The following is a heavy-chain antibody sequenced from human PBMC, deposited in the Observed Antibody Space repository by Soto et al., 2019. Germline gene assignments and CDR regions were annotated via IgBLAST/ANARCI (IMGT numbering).Heavy chain of an antibody. CDR1: GFTFSSYS. V-gene: IGHV3-21*01. D-gene: IGHD5-18*01. J-gene: IGHJ5*02. Sequence: GGSLRLSCEASGFTFSSYSMNWFRQAPGKGLEWVSSISSSSSYIYYADSVKGRFTISRDNAKNSLYLQMNSLRAEDTAVYYCARDYSYGDNWFDPWGQGTLVTVSS. CDR2: ISSSSSYI. CDR3: ARDYSYGDNWFDP.